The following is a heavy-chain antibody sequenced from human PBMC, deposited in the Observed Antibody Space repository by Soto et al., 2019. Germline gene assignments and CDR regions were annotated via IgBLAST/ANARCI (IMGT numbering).Heavy chain of an antibody. D-gene: IGHD3-10*01. V-gene: IGHV4-34*01. CDR3: AVTMVRGVGPPIDY. J-gene: IGHJ4*02. CDR2: INHSGST. CDR1: GGSFSGYY. Sequence: QVQLQQWGAGLLKPSETLSLTCAVYGGSFSGYYWSWIRQPPGKGLEWIGEINHSGSTNYNPSLKSRVTISVDTSKNQFSLKLSSVTAADTAVYYCAVTMVRGVGPPIDYWGQGTLVTVSS.